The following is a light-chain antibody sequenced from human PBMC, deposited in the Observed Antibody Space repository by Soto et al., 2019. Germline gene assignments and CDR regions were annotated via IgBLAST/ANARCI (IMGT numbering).Light chain of an antibody. J-gene: IGLJ3*02. Sequence: QSVLTQPPSVSGAPGQRVTISCTGNNSNLGAGYDVHWYQQHPGKAPKVMIYDVTKRPSGVPDRFSGSKSGITASLTISGLQADDEADYYCCSYPGSHTWVFGGGTKLTVL. V-gene: IGLV2-11*01. CDR1: NSNLGAGYD. CDR3: CSYPGSHTWV. CDR2: DVT.